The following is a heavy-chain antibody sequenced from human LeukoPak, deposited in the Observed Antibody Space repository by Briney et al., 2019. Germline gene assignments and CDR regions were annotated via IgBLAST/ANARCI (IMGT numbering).Heavy chain of an antibody. CDR3: ARVGGWGAAFDI. D-gene: IGHD7-27*01. V-gene: IGHV4-31*03. CDR2: IYYSGST. CDR1: GGSISSGGYY. Sequence: SETLSLTCTVSGGSISSGGYYWSWIRQHPGKGLEWIGYIYYSGSTYYNPSLKSRVTISVDTSKNQFSLKLSPVTAADTAVYYCARVGGWGAAFDIWGQGTMVTVSS. J-gene: IGHJ3*02.